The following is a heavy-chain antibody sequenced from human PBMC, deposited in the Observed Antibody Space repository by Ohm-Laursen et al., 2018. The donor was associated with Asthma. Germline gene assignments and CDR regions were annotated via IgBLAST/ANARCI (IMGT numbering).Heavy chain of an antibody. J-gene: IGHJ6*02. D-gene: IGHD3-22*01. V-gene: IGHV3-30-3*01. CDR2: ISYDGSNK. CDR3: ASLRIVVVHPYYYGMDV. Sequence: SLRLFCSASGFTFSSYAMHWVRQAPGKGLEWVAVISYDGSNKYYADSVKGRFTISRDNSKNTLYLQMNSLRAEDTAVYYCASLRIVVVHPYYYGMDVWGQGTTVTVSS. CDR1: GFTFSSYA.